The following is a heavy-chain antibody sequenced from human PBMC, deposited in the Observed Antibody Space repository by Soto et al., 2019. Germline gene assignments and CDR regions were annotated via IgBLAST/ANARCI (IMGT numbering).Heavy chain of an antibody. CDR2: IYYSGST. D-gene: IGHD3-22*01. Sequence: SETLSLTCTVSGGSISSGDYYWSWIRQPPGKGLEWIGYIYYSGSTYYNPSLKSRVTISVDTSKNQFSLKLSSVTAADTAVYYCARDIPYYYDSSGYYYAAFDIWGQGTMVTVSS. J-gene: IGHJ3*02. CDR3: ARDIPYYYDSSGYYYAAFDI. CDR1: GGSISSGDYY. V-gene: IGHV4-30-4*01.